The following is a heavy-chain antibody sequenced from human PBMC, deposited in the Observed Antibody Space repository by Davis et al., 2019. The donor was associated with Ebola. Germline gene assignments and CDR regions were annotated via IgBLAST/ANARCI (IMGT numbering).Heavy chain of an antibody. CDR2: IYYSGST. V-gene: IGHV4-39*07. Sequence: PSETLSLTCTVSGGSISSSSYYWGWIRQPPGKGLEWIGSIYYSGSTYYNPSLKSRVTISVDTSKNQFSLKLSSVTAADTAVYYCARDTYYDFWSGYSYWGQGTLVPVSS. J-gene: IGHJ4*02. D-gene: IGHD3-3*01. CDR3: ARDTYYDFWSGYSY. CDR1: GGSISSSSYY.